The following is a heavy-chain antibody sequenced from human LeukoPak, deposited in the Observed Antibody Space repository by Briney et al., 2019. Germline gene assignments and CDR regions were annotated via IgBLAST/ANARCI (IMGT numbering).Heavy chain of an antibody. CDR1: GYSFTSYW. CDR2: IYPGDSDT. V-gene: IGHV5-51*01. J-gene: IGHJ4*02. D-gene: IGHD6-19*01. Sequence: GESLKISCKGSGYSFTSYWIGWVRRMPGKGLEWMGIIYPGDSDTRYSPSFQGQVTISADKSISTAYLQWSSLKASDTAMYYCARPEPFSSGMMGSVGYWGQGTLVTVSS. CDR3: ARPEPFSSGMMGSVGY.